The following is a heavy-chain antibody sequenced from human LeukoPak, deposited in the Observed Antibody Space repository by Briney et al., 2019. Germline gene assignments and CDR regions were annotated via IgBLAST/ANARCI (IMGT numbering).Heavy chain of an antibody. CDR1: GGSISSYY. CDR3: ARDAPYYYYYGMDV. V-gene: IGHV4-4*07. J-gene: IGHJ6*02. Sequence: SETLSLTCTVSGGSISSYYWSWTRQPAGKGLEWIGRIYTSGSTNYNPSLKSRVTMSVDTSKNQFSLKLSSVTAADTAVYYCARDAPYYYYYGMDVWGQGTTVTVSS. CDR2: IYTSGST.